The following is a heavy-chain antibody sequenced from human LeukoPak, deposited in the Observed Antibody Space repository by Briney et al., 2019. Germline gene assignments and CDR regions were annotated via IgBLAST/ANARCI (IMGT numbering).Heavy chain of an antibody. D-gene: IGHD3-3*01. J-gene: IGHJ6*03. V-gene: IGHV1-18*01. CDR3: ASTPIWSGYYTPSYYYYMDV. CDR2: ISAYNGNT. CDR1: GYTFTNYG. Sequence: ASVKVSCKASGYTFTNYGISWVRQAPGQGLEWMGWISAYNGNTNYAQKLQGRVTMTTDTSTSTAYMELRSLRSDDTAVYYCASTPIWSGYYTPSYYYYMDVWGKGTTVTVSS.